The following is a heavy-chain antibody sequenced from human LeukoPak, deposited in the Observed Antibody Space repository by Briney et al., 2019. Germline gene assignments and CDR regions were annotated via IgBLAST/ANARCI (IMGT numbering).Heavy chain of an antibody. CDR2: ISVSGNT. CDR1: GFTLSSYA. J-gene: IGHJ4*02. CDR3: AKGKFGDPLNY. Sequence: GGSLRLSCAASGFTLSSYAMSWVRQGPGKGLEWVSAISVSGNTYHADSVKGRFTISRDSSKNTVDLLMNSVRAEDTALYFCAKGKFGDPLNYWGQGTLVTVSS. V-gene: IGHV3-23*01. D-gene: IGHD3-10*01.